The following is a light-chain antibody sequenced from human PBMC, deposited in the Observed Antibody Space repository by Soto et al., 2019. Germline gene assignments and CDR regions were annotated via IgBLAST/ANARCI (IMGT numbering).Light chain of an antibody. V-gene: IGKV3-11*01. CDR3: KQRQSWPWT. J-gene: IGKJ1*01. Sequence: EIVLTQSPATLSLSPGERATLSCRASQSVSPYLAWYQQRHGQAPRLLIYDTSNRATGIPARFSGSGSGTDFTLTISGLEPEDFAVYYCKQRQSWPWTFGQGTKVEIK. CDR1: QSVSPY. CDR2: DTS.